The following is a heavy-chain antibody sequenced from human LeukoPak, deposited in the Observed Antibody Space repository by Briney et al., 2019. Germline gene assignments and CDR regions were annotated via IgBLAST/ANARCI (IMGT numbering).Heavy chain of an antibody. J-gene: IGHJ4*02. V-gene: IGHV3-23*01. D-gene: IGHD2-2*01. CDR3: AKDPGGVVVEVPAALGGDY. Sequence: PGGSLRLSCAPSGFTLCSYAMSWVRHTPAQGLEWVSPLSGNGCSNCYGGSVKGLFAIYRGKSKTTLYQQMTRLSAEDTVVYYCAKDPGGVVVEVPAALGGDYWGQGTLVTVSS. CDR1: GFTLCSYA. CDR2: LSGNGCSN.